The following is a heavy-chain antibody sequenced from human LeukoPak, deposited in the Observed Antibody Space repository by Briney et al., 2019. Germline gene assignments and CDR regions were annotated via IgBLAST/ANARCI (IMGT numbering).Heavy chain of an antibody. CDR1: GGTFSSYA. CDR3: ARDRTTAYYYDSSGYDY. J-gene: IGHJ4*02. CDR2: IIPIFGTA. V-gene: IGHV1-69*13. D-gene: IGHD3-22*01. Sequence: SVKVPCKASGGTFSSYAISWVRQAPGQGLEWMGGIIPIFGTANYAQKFQGRVTITADESTSTAYMELSSLRSEDTAVYYCARDRTTAYYYDSSGYDYWGQGTLVTVSS.